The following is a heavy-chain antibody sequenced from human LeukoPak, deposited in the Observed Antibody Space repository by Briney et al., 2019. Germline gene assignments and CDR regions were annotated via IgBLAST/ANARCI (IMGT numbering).Heavy chain of an antibody. J-gene: IGHJ5*02. D-gene: IGHD1-26*01. V-gene: IGHV4-39*02. CDR3: ARERDTFSGSFWFDP. CDR2: IYYSGST. CDR1: GGSISSSSYY. Sequence: PSETLSLTCTVSGGSISSSSYYWGWTRQPPGKGLEWIGYIYYSGSTYYNPSLKSRVTMSVDTSKNQFSLKLTSVTAADTAVYYCARERDTFSGSFWFDPWGQGTLVTVSS.